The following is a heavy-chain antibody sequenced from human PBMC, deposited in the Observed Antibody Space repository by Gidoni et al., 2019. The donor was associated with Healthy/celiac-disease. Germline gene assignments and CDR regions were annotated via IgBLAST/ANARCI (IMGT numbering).Heavy chain of an antibody. D-gene: IGHD6-19*01. CDR2: INHSGST. V-gene: IGHV4-34*01. Sequence: QVQLQQWGAGLLKPSETLSLTCAVYGGSFSGYYWSWIRQPPGKGLEWIGEINHSGSTNYNPSLTSRVTISVDTSKNQFSLKLSSVTAADTAVYYCARGPLGIAVAGYWGQGTLVTVSS. CDR1: GGSFSGYY. CDR3: ARGPLGIAVAGY. J-gene: IGHJ4*02.